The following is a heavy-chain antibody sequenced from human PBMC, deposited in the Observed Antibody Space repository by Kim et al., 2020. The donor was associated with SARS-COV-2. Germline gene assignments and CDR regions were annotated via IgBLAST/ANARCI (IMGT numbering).Heavy chain of an antibody. CDR2: TYYMSKWYN. V-gene: IGHV6-1*01. Sequence: SQTLSLTCAISGDRVSSNSVAWNWIRQSPSRGLEWLGRTYYMSKWYNDYALSVKSRIAINPDTSRNQFSLQLKSVTPEDTAVYYCARQTDSWTWGQGILVTVSS. J-gene: IGHJ5*02. D-gene: IGHD3-3*01. CDR3: ARQTDSWT. CDR1: GDRVSSNSVA.